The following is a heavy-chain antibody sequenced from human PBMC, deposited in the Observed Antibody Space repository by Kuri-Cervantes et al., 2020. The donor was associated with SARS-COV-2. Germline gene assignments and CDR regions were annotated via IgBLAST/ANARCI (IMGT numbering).Heavy chain of an antibody. J-gene: IGHJ5*02. V-gene: IGHV2-5*02. D-gene: IGHD3-3*01. CDR2: IFGDDDK. CDR3: AHTQYYDFWSAQPNWFDP. CDR1: GFSLTTSGVG. Sequence: SGPTLVKPTQTLTVTCTFSGFSLTTSGVGVGWIRQPPGKAPEWLAVIFGDDDKHYSPSLRSRLTITKDASKNQVVLIMTEMDPVDTATYYCAHTQYYDFWSAQPNWFDPWGQGTLVTVSS.